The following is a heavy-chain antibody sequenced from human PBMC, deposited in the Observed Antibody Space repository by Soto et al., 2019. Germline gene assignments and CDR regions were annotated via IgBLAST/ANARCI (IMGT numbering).Heavy chain of an antibody. CDR1: AGSISTFNYY. J-gene: IGHJ3*01. CDR3: ARSAQWDGFDP. Sequence: QVQLQESGPGLVRPSQTLSHTCTVSAGSISTFNYYWSWIRQHPEKGLEWIGYISYSGSTFYHSSLKSRVTISLDTSKKQFSLTLTSVTAADTAVYYCARSAQWDGFDPWGQGTMVTVSS. V-gene: IGHV4-31*03. D-gene: IGHD2-8*01. CDR2: ISYSGST.